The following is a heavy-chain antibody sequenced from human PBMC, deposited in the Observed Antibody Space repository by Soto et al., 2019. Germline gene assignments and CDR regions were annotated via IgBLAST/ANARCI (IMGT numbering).Heavy chain of an antibody. D-gene: IGHD2-21*01. Sequence: GGSLRLSCAASGFTVSSNYMSWVRQAPGKGLEWVSVIYSGGSTYYADSVKGRFTISRHNSKNTLYLQMNSLRAEDTAVYYCASPSPYCGGDCLLDYWGQGTLVTVSS. CDR3: ASPSPYCGGDCLLDY. J-gene: IGHJ4*02. CDR2: IYSGGST. V-gene: IGHV3-53*04. CDR1: GFTVSSNY.